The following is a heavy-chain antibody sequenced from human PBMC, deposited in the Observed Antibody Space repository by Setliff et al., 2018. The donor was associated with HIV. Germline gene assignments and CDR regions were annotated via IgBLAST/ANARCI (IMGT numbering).Heavy chain of an antibody. CDR3: AHIGPFWTGYYGPFDY. Sequence: SGPTLVNPTQTLTLTCTFSGFSLSTSGMCVSWIRQPPGKAPEWLALIYWNGDKKYNPSLRNRITITEDNSIKQVVLTMTNMDPVDSSTFYCAHIGPFWTGYYGPFDYWGPGILVTVSS. CDR2: IYWNGDK. D-gene: IGHD3-3*01. CDR1: GFSLSTSGMC. V-gene: IGHV2-5*08. J-gene: IGHJ4*02.